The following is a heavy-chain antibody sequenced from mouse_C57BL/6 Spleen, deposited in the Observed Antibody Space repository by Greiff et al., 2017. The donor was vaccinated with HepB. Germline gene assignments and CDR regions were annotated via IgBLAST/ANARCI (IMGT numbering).Heavy chain of an antibody. J-gene: IGHJ4*01. CDR1: GFTFTDYY. V-gene: IGHV7-3*01. D-gene: IGHD3-3*01. Sequence: EVKLMESGGGLVQPGGSLSLSCAASGFTFTDYYMSWVRQPPGKALEWLGFIRNKANGYTTEYSASVKGRFTISRDNSQSILYLQMNALRAEDSATYYCARSGDLYAMDYWGQGTSVTVSS. CDR2: IRNKANGYTT. CDR3: ARSGDLYAMDY.